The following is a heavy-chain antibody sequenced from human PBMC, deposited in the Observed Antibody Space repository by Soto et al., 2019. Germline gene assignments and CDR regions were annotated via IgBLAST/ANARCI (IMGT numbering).Heavy chain of an antibody. Sequence: QVQLVQSGAEVKKPGSSVKVSCKASGGTFSSYAISWVRQAPGQGLEWMGGIIPIFGTANYAQKFQGRVTITADESTSTAYMELRSLRSEDTAVYYCARGPGKYRGGDCYIPDYWGQGTLVTVSS. CDR1: GGTFSSYA. J-gene: IGHJ4*02. CDR2: IIPIFGTA. V-gene: IGHV1-69*01. CDR3: ARGPGKYRGGDCYIPDY. D-gene: IGHD2-21*02.